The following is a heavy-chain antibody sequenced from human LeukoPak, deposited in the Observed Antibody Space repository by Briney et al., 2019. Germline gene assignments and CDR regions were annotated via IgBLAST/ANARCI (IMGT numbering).Heavy chain of an antibody. V-gene: IGHV3-30*02. J-gene: IGHJ3*02. Sequence: GGSLRLSCAASGFTFSSYGMHWVRQAPGKGLEWVAFKGRFTISRDNSKNTLYLQMNSLRAEDTAVYYCARDRFRGYSGYGNDAFDIWGQGTMVTVSS. CDR1: GFTFSSYG. CDR3: ARDRFRGYSGYGNDAFDI. D-gene: IGHD5-12*01.